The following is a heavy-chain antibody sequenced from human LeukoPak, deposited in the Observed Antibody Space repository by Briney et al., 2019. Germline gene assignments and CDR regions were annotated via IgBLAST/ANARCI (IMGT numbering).Heavy chain of an antibody. CDR2: INGYNGDK. V-gene: IGHV1-18*01. CDR3: ARDGSGIGNDY. D-gene: IGHD3-10*01. CDR1: GYTFTSYG. Sequence: ASVKVSCKASGYTFTSYGFSWVRQAPGQGLEWMGWINGYNGDKNYAQKFRGRVTVTTDTSTSTAYLELRTLRSDDTAVYYVARDGSGIGNDYWGQGTLVTVSS. J-gene: IGHJ4*02.